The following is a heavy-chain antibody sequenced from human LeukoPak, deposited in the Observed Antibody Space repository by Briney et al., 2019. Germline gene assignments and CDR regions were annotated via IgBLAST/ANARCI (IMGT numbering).Heavy chain of an antibody. CDR2: IYPGDSDT. Sequence: GESLKISCKGSGYSFTCYWIGWVRQVPGKGLEWMGIIYPGDSDTRYSPSFQGQVTISADKSISTAYLQWSSLKASDTAMYYCARHFSSGWAPFDYWGQGTLVTVSS. J-gene: IGHJ4*02. D-gene: IGHD6-19*01. CDR3: ARHFSSGWAPFDY. CDR1: GYSFTCYW. V-gene: IGHV5-51*01.